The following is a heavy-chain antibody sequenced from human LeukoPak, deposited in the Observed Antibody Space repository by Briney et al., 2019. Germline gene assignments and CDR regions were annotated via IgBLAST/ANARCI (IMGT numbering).Heavy chain of an antibody. D-gene: IGHD2-21*02. Sequence: SQTLSLTCTVSGGSISSGGYYWSWIRQHPGKGLEWIGYIYHSGSTYYNPSLKSRVTISVDRSKNQFSLKLSSVTAADTAVYYCARGDPGSPFDYWGQGTLVTVSS. V-gene: IGHV4-30-2*01. CDR2: IYHSGST. CDR3: ARGDPGSPFDY. J-gene: IGHJ4*02. CDR1: GGSISSGGYY.